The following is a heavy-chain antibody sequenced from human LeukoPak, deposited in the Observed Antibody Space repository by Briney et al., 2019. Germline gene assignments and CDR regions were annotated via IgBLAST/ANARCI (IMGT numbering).Heavy chain of an antibody. J-gene: IGHJ4*02. V-gene: IGHV3-23*01. Sequence: GGSLRLSCAASGFSFSSYGMSWVRQGPGKGLEWVSTITGSGGNTDYADSVKGRFTISRDNSKNTLYLQMNSLRAEDTAVYYSAVGSYLGRNFDYWGQGTLVTVSS. D-gene: IGHD1-26*01. CDR3: AVGSYLGRNFDY. CDR1: GFSFSSYG. CDR2: ITGSGGNT.